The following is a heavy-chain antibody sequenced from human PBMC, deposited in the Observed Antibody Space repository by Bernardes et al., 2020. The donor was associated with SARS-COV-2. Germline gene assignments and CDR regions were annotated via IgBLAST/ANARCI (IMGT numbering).Heavy chain of an antibody. J-gene: IGHJ6*02. Sequence: ASVKVSCKASGYTFTSYDINWVRQATGQGLEWMGWMNPNIGNTGYAQKFQGRVTMTRNTSISTAYMELSSLRSEDTAVYYCARGVYRKQWLVLYGMDVWGQGTTVTVSS. V-gene: IGHV1-8*01. CDR2: MNPNIGNT. CDR1: GYTFTSYD. D-gene: IGHD6-19*01. CDR3: ARGVYRKQWLVLYGMDV.